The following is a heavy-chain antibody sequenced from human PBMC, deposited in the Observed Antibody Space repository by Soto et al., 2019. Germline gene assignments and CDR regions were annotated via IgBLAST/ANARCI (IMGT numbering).Heavy chain of an antibody. V-gene: IGHV1-46*01. CDR3: ARGGHVVVVTAALDY. CDR1: GDTFTDYY. D-gene: IGHD2-21*02. Sequence: QGQLMQSGAEVKKPGASVKVSCKASGDTFTDYYIHWVRQAPGQGLEWMGTVNPSGGHTTYAQHSLCRVTMTGDSSTSTLYMALTSLTSDDTAIYYCARGGHVVVVTAALDYWGQGTLVTVSS. J-gene: IGHJ4*02. CDR2: VNPSGGHT.